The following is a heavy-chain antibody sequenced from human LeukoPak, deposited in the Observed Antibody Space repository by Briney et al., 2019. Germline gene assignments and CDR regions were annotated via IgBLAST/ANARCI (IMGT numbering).Heavy chain of an antibody. CDR2: ISSSSSYI. CDR3: ARDLEYSSSSGYYYYMDV. CDR1: GFTFSSYS. V-gene: IGHV3-21*01. D-gene: IGHD6-6*01. J-gene: IGHJ6*03. Sequence: GGSLRLSCAASGFTFSSYSMNWVRQAPGKGLEWVSSISSSSSYIYYADSVKGRFGISRDNAKNSLYLQMNSLRAEDTAVYYCARDLEYSSSSGYYYYMDVWGKGTTVTVSS.